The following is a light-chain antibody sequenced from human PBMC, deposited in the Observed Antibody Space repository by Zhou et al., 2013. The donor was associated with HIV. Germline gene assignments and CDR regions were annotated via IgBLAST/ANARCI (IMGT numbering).Light chain of an antibody. CDR3: QQAHIFPHT. CDR2: KAS. J-gene: IGKJ4*01. V-gene: IGKV1-5*03. Sequence: DIQMTQSPSTLSASVGDRVTMTCRASQNIINLLAWFQQKPGKAPKLLIYKASSLDSGVPSRFSGSGSGTEFTLTISSLQSDDFATYYCQQAHIFPHTFGGGTRVEIK. CDR1: QNIINL.